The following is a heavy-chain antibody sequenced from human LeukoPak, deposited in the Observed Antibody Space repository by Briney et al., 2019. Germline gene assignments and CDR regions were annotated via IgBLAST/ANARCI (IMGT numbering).Heavy chain of an antibody. D-gene: IGHD2-15*01. V-gene: IGHV3-53*01. CDR3: AKGTKGYCSGGSCYHFDY. CDR2: FYSDALDGIT. Sequence: PGGSLRLSCAGSGFTVSSSTMSWVRQAPGKGLEWVSNFYSDALDGITNYADSVKGRFTISRDNSKNTLYLQMNSLRAEDTAVYYCAKGTKGYCSGGSCYHFDYWGQGTLVTVSS. CDR1: GFTVSSST. J-gene: IGHJ4*02.